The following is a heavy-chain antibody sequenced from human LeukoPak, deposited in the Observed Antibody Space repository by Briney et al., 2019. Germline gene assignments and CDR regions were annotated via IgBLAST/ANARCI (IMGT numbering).Heavy chain of an antibody. V-gene: IGHV1-24*01. CDR3: AFLSWTDAFDI. CDR2: FDPEDGET. J-gene: IGHJ3*02. D-gene: IGHD6-13*01. CDR1: GYTLTELS. Sequence: ASVKVSCKVSGYTLTELSMHWVRQTPGTGLEWMGGFDPEDGETLYAQKFQGRVTMTEDTSTDTAYMELSSLRSEDTAVYYCAFLSWTDAFDIWGQGTLVTASS.